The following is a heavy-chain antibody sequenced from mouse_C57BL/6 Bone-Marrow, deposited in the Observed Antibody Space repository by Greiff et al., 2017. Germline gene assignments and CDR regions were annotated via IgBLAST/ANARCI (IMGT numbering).Heavy chain of an antibody. J-gene: IGHJ2*01. CDR1: GYTFTSYW. V-gene: IGHV1-64*01. D-gene: IGHD1-1*01. CDR2: IHPNSGST. CDR3: AREGYYYSSYYFVY. Sequence: QVQLQQPGAELVKPGASVKLSCKAFGYTFTSYWMHWVKQRPGQGLEWIGMIHPNSGSTNYNEKFKSKATLTVDKSSSTAYMQLSSLTSEDSAVYYCAREGYYYSSYYFVYCGQGTPLTVSS.